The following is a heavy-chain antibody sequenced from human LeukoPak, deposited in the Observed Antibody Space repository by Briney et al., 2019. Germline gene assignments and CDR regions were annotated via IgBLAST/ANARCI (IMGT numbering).Heavy chain of an antibody. V-gene: IGHV3-23*01. CDR2: ISGSGGST. CDR3: AKSTTVVTDAFDI. D-gene: IGHD4-17*01. Sequence: AISGSGGSTYYADSVKGRFTISRDNSKNTLYLQMNSLRAEDTAVYYCAKSTTVVTDAFDIWGQGTMVTVSS. J-gene: IGHJ3*02.